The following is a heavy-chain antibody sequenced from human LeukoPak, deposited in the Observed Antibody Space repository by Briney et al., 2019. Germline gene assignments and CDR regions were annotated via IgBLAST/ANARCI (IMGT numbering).Heavy chain of an antibody. CDR3: ATFITTKLDH. CDR2: ISVSGNT. Sequence: PGGSLRLSCAASGFTLSSYAMSWVRQGPGKGLEWVSAISVSGNTYHADSVKGRFTISRDSSKNTLYLQMNSLRPEDTAVYYCATFITTKLDHWGQGMLVTVSS. V-gene: IGHV3-23*01. D-gene: IGHD1-14*01. J-gene: IGHJ5*02. CDR1: GFTLSSYA.